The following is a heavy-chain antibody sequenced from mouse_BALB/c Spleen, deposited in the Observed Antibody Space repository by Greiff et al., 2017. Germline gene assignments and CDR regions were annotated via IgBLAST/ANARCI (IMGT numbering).Heavy chain of an antibody. Sequence: VQLQQPGAELVKPGASVKLSCKASGYTFTSYYMYWVKQRPGQGLEWIGGINPSNGGTNFNEKFKSKATLTVDKSSSTAYMQLSSLTSEDSAVYYCTRERDYYAMDYWGQGTSVTVSS. CDR1: GYTFTSYY. V-gene: IGHV1S81*02. J-gene: IGHJ4*01. CDR3: TRERDYYAMDY. CDR2: INPSNGGT.